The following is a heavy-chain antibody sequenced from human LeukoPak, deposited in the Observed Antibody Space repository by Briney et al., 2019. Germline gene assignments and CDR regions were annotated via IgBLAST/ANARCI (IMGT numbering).Heavy chain of an antibody. CDR3: ARVRPDTAMGYFDY. CDR1: GYTFTSYY. Sequence: GASLKVSCKGSGYTFTSYYMHWVRQAPGQGLEWMGIINPRGGSTSYAQKFQGRVTMTRDTSTSTAYMELSSLRSEDPAVYYCARVRPDTAMGYFDYWGQGTLVSVSS. D-gene: IGHD5-18*01. V-gene: IGHV1-46*01. J-gene: IGHJ4*02. CDR2: INPRGGST.